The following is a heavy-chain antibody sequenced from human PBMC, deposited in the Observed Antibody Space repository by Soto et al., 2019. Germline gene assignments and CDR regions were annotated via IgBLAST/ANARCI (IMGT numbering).Heavy chain of an antibody. D-gene: IGHD2-2*02. J-gene: IGHJ4*02. CDR1: GFTFDDYA. CDR2: ISWDGGRT. CDR3: AKDVCSGSNTSCYTRLDF. V-gene: IGHV3-43D*04. Sequence: PGGSLRLSCAASGFTFDDYAMHWVRQAPGKGLEWVSLISWDGGRTYYADSVRGRVIVSRDSSKNSLYLQMSRLRVEDTALYYCAKDVCSGSNTSCYTRLDFWGQGALVTVSS.